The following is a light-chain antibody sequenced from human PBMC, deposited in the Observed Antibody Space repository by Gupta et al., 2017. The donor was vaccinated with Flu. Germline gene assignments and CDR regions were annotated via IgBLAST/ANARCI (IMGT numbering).Light chain of an antibody. CDR2: AAS. V-gene: IGKV1-39*01. J-gene: IGKJ1*01. Sequence: PSSLSASVGDRVTITCRASQSIGGYLNWYQQKPGEAPKLLISAASSLQAAVPSRFSGSGSGTDFTLTISRLQPQDFATFYCQQSYSTPQRFGPGTKVEIK. CDR1: QSIGGY. CDR3: QQSYSTPQR.